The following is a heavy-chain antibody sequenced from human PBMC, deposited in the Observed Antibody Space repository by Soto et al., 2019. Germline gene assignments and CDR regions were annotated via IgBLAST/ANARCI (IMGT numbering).Heavy chain of an antibody. J-gene: IGHJ5*02. CDR3: ARGRRGFGELLYNWFDP. CDR2: INAGNGNT. CDR1: GYTFTSYA. D-gene: IGHD3-10*01. Sequence: ASVKVSCKASGYTFTSYAMHWVRQAPGQRLEWMGWINAGNGNTKYSQKFKGRVTITRDTSASTAYMELSSLRSEDTAVYYCARGRRGFGELLYNWFDPWGQGTLVTVS. V-gene: IGHV1-3*01.